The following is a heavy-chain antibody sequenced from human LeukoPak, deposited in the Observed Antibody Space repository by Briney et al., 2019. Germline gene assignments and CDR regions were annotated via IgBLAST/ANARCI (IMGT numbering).Heavy chain of an antibody. CDR3: AKQIYYGNHYGMDV. CDR1: GFTFSSYA. J-gene: IGHJ6*02. CDR2: ISYDGSNK. D-gene: IGHD3-10*01. Sequence: GGSLRLSCAASGFTFSSYAMHWVRQAPGKGLEWVAVISYDGSNKYYADSVKGRFTISRDNSKNTLYLQMNSLRAEDTTMYYCAKQIYYGNHYGMDVWGQGTTVTVSS. V-gene: IGHV3-30-3*02.